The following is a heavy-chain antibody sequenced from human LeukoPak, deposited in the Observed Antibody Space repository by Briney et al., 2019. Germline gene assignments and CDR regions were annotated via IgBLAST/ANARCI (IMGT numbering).Heavy chain of an antibody. CDR3: ALREYYYYGMDV. D-gene: IGHD1-26*01. CDR2: FDPEDGET. J-gene: IGHJ6*02. V-gene: IGHV1-24*01. Sequence: ASVKVSCEVSGYTLTELSMHWVRQAPGKGLEWMGGFDPEDGETIYAQKFQGRVTMTEDTSTDTAYMELSSLRSEDTAVYYCALREYYYYGMDVWGQGTTVTVSS. CDR1: GYTLTELS.